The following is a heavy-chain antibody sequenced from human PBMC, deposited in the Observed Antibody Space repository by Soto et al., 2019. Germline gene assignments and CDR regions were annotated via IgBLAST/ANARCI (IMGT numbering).Heavy chain of an antibody. Sequence: ESGPTLVNPTQTLTLTCTFPGFSLSTSGMCVSWIRQPPGKALEWLARIDWDDDKYYSTSLKTRLTISKDTSKNQVVHTMTNMDPVDTATYYCARIVGENYYDSSGYSYYYGMDVWGHGTTVTVSS. V-gene: IGHV2-70*11. CDR2: IDWDDDK. J-gene: IGHJ6*02. CDR1: GFSLSTSGMC. CDR3: ARIVGENYYDSSGYSYYYGMDV. D-gene: IGHD3-22*01.